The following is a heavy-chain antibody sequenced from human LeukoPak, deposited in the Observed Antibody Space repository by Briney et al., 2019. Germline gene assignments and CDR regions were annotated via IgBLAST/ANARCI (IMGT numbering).Heavy chain of an antibody. J-gene: IGHJ4*02. D-gene: IGHD3-3*01. CDR1: GFTFSSYV. V-gene: IGHV3-30*04. Sequence: GGSLRLSCAASGFTFSSYVMHWVRQAPGKGLEWVAIISYDGSNEYYADSVKGRFTISRDNSKNTLYLQMNSLRAEDTAVYYCAKNARSRNGFLEWTNHGFDYWGQGTLVTVSS. CDR3: AKNARSRNGFLEWTNHGFDY. CDR2: ISYDGSNE.